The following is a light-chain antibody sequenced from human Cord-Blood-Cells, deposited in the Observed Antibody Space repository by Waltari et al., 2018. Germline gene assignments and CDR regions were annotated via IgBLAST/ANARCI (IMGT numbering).Light chain of an antibody. CDR3: QQLNSYPLT. J-gene: IGKJ4*01. V-gene: IGKV1-9*01. CDR2: AAS. CDR1: QGISSY. Sequence: DIQLTQSPSFLSASVGDRVTINCRASQGISSYLAWYQHKPGKDPKLLIYAASTLQSGVPSRFSGSGSGTEFTLTISSLQPEDFATYYCQQLNSYPLTFGGGTKVEIK.